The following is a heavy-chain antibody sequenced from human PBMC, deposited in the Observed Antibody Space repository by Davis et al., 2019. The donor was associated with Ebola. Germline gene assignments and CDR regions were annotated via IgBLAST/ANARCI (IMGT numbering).Heavy chain of an antibody. CDR1: GYTFTGYY. D-gene: IGHD2-2*01. V-gene: IGHV1-69*05. J-gene: IGHJ6*02. CDR2: IIPIFGTA. Sequence: SVKVSCKASGYTFTGYYMHWVRQAPGQGLEWMGGIIPIFGTANNAQKLQGRVTMNTDTSTSTAYMELRSLRSEDTAVYYCARGGIVVVPAAISRTTLGMDVWGQGTTVTVSS. CDR3: ARGGIVVVPAAISRTTLGMDV.